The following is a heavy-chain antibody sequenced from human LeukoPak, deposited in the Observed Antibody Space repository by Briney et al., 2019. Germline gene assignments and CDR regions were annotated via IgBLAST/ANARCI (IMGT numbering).Heavy chain of an antibody. CDR1: GFLFSSYG. J-gene: IGHJ4*02. CDR3: ARGGAARPDF. D-gene: IGHD6-6*01. CDR2: IRSDGNNK. Sequence: PGGSLRLSCAASGFLFSSYGMHWVRQAPGKGLEWVTFIRSDGNNKYYADSVRGRFTISRDNSKNTLYLQLNSLRVEDTAVYYCARGGAARPDFWGQGTLVTVSS. V-gene: IGHV3-30*02.